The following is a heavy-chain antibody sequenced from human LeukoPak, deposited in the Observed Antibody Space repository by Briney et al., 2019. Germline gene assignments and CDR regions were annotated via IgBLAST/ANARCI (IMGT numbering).Heavy chain of an antibody. CDR2: IIPIFGAA. CDR3: ARDQVENAGYCTSTKCYTTFDP. J-gene: IGHJ5*02. D-gene: IGHD2-2*02. CDR1: GGTFSSYG. V-gene: IGHV1-69*13. Sequence: ASVKVSCKTSGGTFSSYGINWVRQAPGQGLEWMGGIIPIFGAANYAQKFQGRVTITADASTTTAYMELGSLRSEDTATYYCARDQVENAGYCTSTKCYTTFDPWGQGTLVTVSS.